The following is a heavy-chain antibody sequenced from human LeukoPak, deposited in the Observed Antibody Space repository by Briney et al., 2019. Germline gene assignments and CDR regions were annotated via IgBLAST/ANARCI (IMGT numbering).Heavy chain of an antibody. CDR3: AKDRPPQYDSGTYSDY. D-gene: IGHD3-10*01. V-gene: IGHV3-30*02. CDR2: IRYDGSKK. CDR1: GFTFSSYG. Sequence: GGSLRLSCVASGFTFSSYGIHWIRQAPGKGLEWVAFIRYDGSKKFYSDSVKGRFNISRDNSRNTLYLQMNSLRTDDTAVYFCAKDRPPQYDSGTYSDYWGQGTLVTVSS. J-gene: IGHJ4*02.